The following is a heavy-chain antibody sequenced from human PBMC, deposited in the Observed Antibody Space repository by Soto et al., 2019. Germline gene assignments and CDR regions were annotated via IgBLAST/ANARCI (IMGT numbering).Heavy chain of an antibody. CDR1: GYTFTSYD. D-gene: IGHD2-15*01. Sequence: ASVKVSCKASGYTFTSYDINWVRQATGQGLEWMGWMNPNSGNTGYAQKFQGRVTMTRNTSISTAYMELSSLRSEDTAVYYCARTRGSVADYYYGMDVWGQGTTVTVSS. CDR3: ARTRGSVADYYYGMDV. CDR2: MNPNSGNT. J-gene: IGHJ6*02. V-gene: IGHV1-8*01.